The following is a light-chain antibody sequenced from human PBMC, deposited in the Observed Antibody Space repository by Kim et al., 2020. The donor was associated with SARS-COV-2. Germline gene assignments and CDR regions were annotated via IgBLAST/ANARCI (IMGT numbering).Light chain of an antibody. CDR1: KLGDKY. CDR2: QDN. V-gene: IGLV3-1*01. CDR3: QAWDSTTAWV. Sequence: SYELTQPPSVSVSPGRTASITCSGDKLGDKYTCWYQQKPGQSPVLIICQDNKRPSGIPERFSGSNSGNTATLTISGTQAMDEADYYCQAWDSTTAWVFGGGTQLTVL. J-gene: IGLJ3*02.